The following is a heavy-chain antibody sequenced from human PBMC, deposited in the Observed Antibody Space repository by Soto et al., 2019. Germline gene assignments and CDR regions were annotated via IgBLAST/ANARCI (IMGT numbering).Heavy chain of an antibody. Sequence: SETLSLTCTVSGGSISSSSYYWGWIRQPPGKGLEWIGSIYYSGSTYYNPSLKSRVTISVDTSTNQFSLKLSSVTAADTAVYYCATLTGAGMAAAGSFDYWGQGTLVTVSS. CDR3: ATLTGAGMAAAGSFDY. CDR1: GGSISSSSYY. V-gene: IGHV4-39*01. J-gene: IGHJ4*02. D-gene: IGHD6-13*01. CDR2: IYYSGST.